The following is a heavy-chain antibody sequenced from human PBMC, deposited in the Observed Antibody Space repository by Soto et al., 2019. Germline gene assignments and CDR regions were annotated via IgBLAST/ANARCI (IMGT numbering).Heavy chain of an antibody. D-gene: IGHD1-1*01. CDR3: ARGRDEYKLGNV. V-gene: IGHV4-34*01. CDR2: IRPSGST. J-gene: IGHJ6*02. CDR1: GGSLSDYY. Sequence: QVQLQQWGAGLLKPSETLSLTCAVSGGSLSDYYWPWIRQSPGKGLEWIGEIRPSGSTYYNPSLRSRVTISVDTSKNQFSLKLTSLTAADTAIYYCARGRDEYKLGNVWGHGTTVTVSS.